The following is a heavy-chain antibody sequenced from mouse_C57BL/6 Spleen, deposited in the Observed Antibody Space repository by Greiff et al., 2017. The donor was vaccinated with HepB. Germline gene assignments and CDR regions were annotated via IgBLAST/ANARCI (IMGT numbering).Heavy chain of an antibody. V-gene: IGHV1-20*01. D-gene: IGHD1-1*01. J-gene: IGHJ1*03. CDR1: GYSFTGYF. CDR2: INPYNGDT. CDR3: ARFTTVVARDWYFDV. Sequence: EVQLKESGPELVKPGDSVKISCKASGYSFTGYFMNWVMQSHGKSLEWIGRINPYNGDTFYNQKFKGKATLTVDKSSSTAHMELRSLTSEDSAVYYCARFTTVVARDWYFDVWGTGTTVTVSS.